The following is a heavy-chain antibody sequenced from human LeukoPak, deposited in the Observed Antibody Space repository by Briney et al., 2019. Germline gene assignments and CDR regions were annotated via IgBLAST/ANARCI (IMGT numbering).Heavy chain of an antibody. CDR3: AGPEGGFGELYYFDY. V-gene: IGHV3-11*01. J-gene: IGHJ4*02. CDR1: GFTFSDYY. CDR2: ISSSGSTI. Sequence: VGSLRLSCAASGFTFSDYYMSWIRQAPGKGLEWVSYISSSGSTIYYADSVKGRFTISRDNAKNSLYLQMNSLRAEDTAVYYRAGPEGGFGELYYFDYWGQGTLVTVSS. D-gene: IGHD3-10*01.